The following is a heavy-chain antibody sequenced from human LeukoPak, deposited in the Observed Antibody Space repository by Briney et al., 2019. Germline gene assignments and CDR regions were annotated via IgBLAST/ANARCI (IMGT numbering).Heavy chain of an antibody. CDR1: GFTFSSYS. Sequence: GGSLRLSCAASGFTFSSYSMNWVRQAPGKGLEWVSVIFISGPTYYADSVKGRFTISRDTSKNALYLQMNSLRAEDTAVYYCAISGLGFGEFRGLDYWGQGTLVTVSS. CDR2: IFISGPT. CDR3: AISGLGFGEFRGLDY. J-gene: IGHJ4*02. V-gene: IGHV3-53*01. D-gene: IGHD3-10*01.